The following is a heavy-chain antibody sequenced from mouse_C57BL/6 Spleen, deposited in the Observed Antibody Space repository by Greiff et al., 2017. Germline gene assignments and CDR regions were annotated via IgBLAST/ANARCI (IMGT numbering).Heavy chain of an antibody. CDR3: ARRMGYYGSSPYAMDY. V-gene: IGHV8-12*01. J-gene: IGHJ4*01. CDR2: IYWDDDK. CDR1: GFSLSTSGMG. Sequence: QVTLKVCGPGILQSSQTLSLTCSFSGFSLSTSGMGVSWIRQPSGKGLEWLGHIYWDDDKRYNPSLKSRLTLSKDTSRNQVFLKITSVDTADTATYYCARRMGYYGSSPYAMDYWGQGTSVTVSS. D-gene: IGHD1-1*01.